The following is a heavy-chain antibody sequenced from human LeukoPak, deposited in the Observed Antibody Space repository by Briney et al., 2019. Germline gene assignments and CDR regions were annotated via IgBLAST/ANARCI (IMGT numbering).Heavy chain of an antibody. CDR3: ARAKGLPTYNWFDP. J-gene: IGHJ5*02. D-gene: IGHD4-11*01. CDR2: IYYSGTT. Sequence: PSETLSLICTVSGDSISSFYWTWIRQSPGKGLEWLGYIYYSGTTNYNPSLKSRVTISVDTSKNQFSLKLSSVTAADTAVYYCARAKGLPTYNWFDPWGQGTLVTVSS. V-gene: IGHV4-59*01. CDR1: GDSISSFY.